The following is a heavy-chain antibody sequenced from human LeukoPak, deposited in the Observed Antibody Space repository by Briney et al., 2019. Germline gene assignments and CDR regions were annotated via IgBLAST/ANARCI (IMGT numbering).Heavy chain of an antibody. Sequence: ETLSLTCTXSGGSISSYYWSWIRQPPGKGLEWIGEINHSGSTNYNPSLKSRVTISVDTSKNQFSLKLSSVTAADTAVYYCARLRSWSSSGPLDYWGQGILVTVSS. D-gene: IGHD3-10*01. V-gene: IGHV4-34*01. CDR2: INHSGST. CDR3: ARLRSWSSSGPLDY. J-gene: IGHJ4*02. CDR1: GGSISSYY.